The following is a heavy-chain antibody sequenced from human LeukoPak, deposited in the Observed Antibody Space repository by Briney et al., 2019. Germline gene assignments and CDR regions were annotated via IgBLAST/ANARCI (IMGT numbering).Heavy chain of an antibody. Sequence: SETLSLTCAVSGDSISSGGYSWSWIRQTPGKGLEWIAYIHDSGSTYNNPSLKSRLSISIDTSKNQFSLKLNSVTAADTALYYCARVVVAAGNNWFDPWGQGTLVTVSS. CDR2: IHDSGST. D-gene: IGHD6-13*01. V-gene: IGHV4-30-4*07. CDR1: GDSISSGGYS. CDR3: ARVVVAAGNNWFDP. J-gene: IGHJ5*02.